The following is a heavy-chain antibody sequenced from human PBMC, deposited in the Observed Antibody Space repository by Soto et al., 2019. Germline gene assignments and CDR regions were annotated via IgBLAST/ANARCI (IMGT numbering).Heavy chain of an antibody. CDR1: GYTFTNYG. D-gene: IGHD2-8*01. J-gene: IGHJ4*02. Sequence: ASVKVSCKASGYTFTNYGVSWVRQAPGQGLEWMGWIGGYKGNTNYAQKLQGRVTLTTDTSTSTAYMELRSLRSDDTAVYYFVPHTFDPRMLPAYRAQRSXVPGSS. CDR2: IGGYKGNT. CDR3: VPHTFDPRMLPAY. V-gene: IGHV1-18*01.